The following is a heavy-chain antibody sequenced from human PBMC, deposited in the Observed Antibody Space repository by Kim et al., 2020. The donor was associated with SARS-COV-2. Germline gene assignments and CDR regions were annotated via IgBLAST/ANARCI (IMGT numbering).Heavy chain of an antibody. Sequence: ASVKVSCKASGYTFTTSNIHWVRQAPGQSLEWLGRINAGNGNTQYSEKVRARVTITRNKAASTAYIEVTSLTPEDTAVYYCARDPDPDCNRASRKYGMDVWGQGTAVPVSS. J-gene: IGHJ6*02. CDR3: ARDPDPDCNRASRKYGMDV. CDR2: INAGNGNT. D-gene: IGHD2-21*01. CDR1: GYTFTTSN. V-gene: IGHV1-3*01.